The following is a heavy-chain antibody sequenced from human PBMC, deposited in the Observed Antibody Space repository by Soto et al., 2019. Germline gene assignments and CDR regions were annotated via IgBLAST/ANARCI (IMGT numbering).Heavy chain of an antibody. CDR2: IFYSGST. V-gene: IGHV4-59*12. D-gene: IGHD6-13*01. CDR3: ARARATIAAAAIFDC. CDR1: GGSLSSYY. Sequence: SETLSLTCTVSGGSLSSYYWSWIRQPPGKRLEWIGYIFYSGSTNYNPSLKSRVTISVDTSKNQFSLKLSSVTAADTAVYYCARARATIAAAAIFDCWGQGTLITVSS. J-gene: IGHJ4*02.